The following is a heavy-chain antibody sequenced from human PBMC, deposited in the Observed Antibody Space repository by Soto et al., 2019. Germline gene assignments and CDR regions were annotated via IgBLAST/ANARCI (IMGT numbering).Heavy chain of an antibody. V-gene: IGHV4-39*01. J-gene: IGHJ4*02. D-gene: IGHD2-15*01. CDR3: ARRDIHGHPAPH. CDR1: GDSISSSRYY. CDR2: LYYGGST. Sequence: QLQLQESGPGLVKPSETLSLTCTVSGDSISSSRYYWGWIRQPPGKGLEWIGALYYGGSTFYNPSLKNRVTISADSSKTEFFLRLNSVTAADTAVYYCARRDIHGHPAPHWGQGTLVTVSS.